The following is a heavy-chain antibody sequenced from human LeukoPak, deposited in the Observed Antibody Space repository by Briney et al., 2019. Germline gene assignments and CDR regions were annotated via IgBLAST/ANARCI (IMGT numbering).Heavy chain of an antibody. J-gene: IGHJ5*02. CDR1: GGSISSGGYS. CDR2: IYHSGST. V-gene: IGHV4-30-2*01. CDR3: AASMVRGVTNWFDP. D-gene: IGHD3-10*01. Sequence: PSETLSLTCAVSGGSISSGGYSWSWIRQPPGKGLGWIGYIYHSGSTYYNPSLKSRVTISVDRSKNQFSLKLSSVTAADTAVYYCAASMVRGVTNWFDPWGQGTLVTVSS.